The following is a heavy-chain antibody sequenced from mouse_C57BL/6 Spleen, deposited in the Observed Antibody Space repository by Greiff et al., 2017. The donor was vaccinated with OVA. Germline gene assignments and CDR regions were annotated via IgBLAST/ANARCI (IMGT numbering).Heavy chain of an antibody. D-gene: IGHD1-1*01. CDR3: ARRVGSSYEWYFDV. V-gene: IGHV1-82*01. CDR2: IYPGDGDT. Sequence: QVQLQQSGPELVKPGASVKISCKASGYAFSSSWMTWVKQRPGKGLEWIGRIYPGDGDTNYNGKFKGKATLTADKSSSTAYMQLSSLTSEDSAVYFCARRVGSSYEWYFDVWGTGTTVTVSS. CDR1: GYAFSSSW. J-gene: IGHJ1*03.